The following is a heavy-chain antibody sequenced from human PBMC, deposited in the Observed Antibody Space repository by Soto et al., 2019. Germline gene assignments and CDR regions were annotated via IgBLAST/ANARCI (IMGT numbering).Heavy chain of an antibody. J-gene: IGHJ4*02. CDR3: ARAKQWLAPVDY. Sequence: QVQLQESGSGLVKPSQTLSLSCAVSGGSISSGGYYWSWIRQHPGKGLEWIGYIYHTGSTKYKPSLRSRVNISVDTSENHFSLKLSSVTAADTAVYYCARAKQWLAPVDYWGQGILVTVSS. V-gene: IGHV4-31*02. CDR2: IYHTGST. CDR1: GGSISSGGYY. D-gene: IGHD6-19*01.